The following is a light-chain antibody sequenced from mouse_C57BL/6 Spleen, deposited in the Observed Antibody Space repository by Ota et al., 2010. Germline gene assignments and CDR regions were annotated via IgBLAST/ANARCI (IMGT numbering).Light chain of an antibody. J-gene: IGKJ4*01. CDR2: STS. CDR3: QQRSSYLT. V-gene: IGKV4-57*01. Sequence: QIVLTQSPAIMSASPGEKVTITCSASSSVSYMHWFQQKPGTSPKLWIYSTSNLASGVPARFSGSGSGTSYSLTISRMEAEDAATYYCQQRSSYLTFGSGTKLEI. CDR1: SSVSY.